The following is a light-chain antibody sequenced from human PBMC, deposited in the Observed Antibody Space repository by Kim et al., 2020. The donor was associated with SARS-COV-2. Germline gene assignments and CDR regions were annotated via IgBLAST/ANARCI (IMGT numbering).Light chain of an antibody. CDR3: HSYDSSLSGSV. CDR2: DDF. V-gene: IGLV1-40*01. CDR1: SSNIGAGYD. Sequence: QSVLTQPPSVSGAPGQRVTISCTGSSSNIGAGYDVHWYQQIPGTAPKLLIYDDFNRPSGVPDRFSASKSGTSASLAITGLQAEDEADYYCHSYDSSLSGSVFGGGTQLTVL. J-gene: IGLJ3*02.